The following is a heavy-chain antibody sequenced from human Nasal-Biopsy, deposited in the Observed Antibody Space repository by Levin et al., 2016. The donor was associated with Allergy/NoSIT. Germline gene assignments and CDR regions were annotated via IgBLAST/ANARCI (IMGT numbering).Heavy chain of an antibody. J-gene: IGHJ4*02. D-gene: IGHD3-10*01. CDR2: VFHTGST. Sequence: SETLSLTCNVSGDSMRNYYWSWIRQPPGKGLEWIAYVFHTGSTNYNPSLKNRVTISIDMSMSQFSLKVNSVTAADTAVYYCARDRGGVTSDYWGQGTLVTVSS. V-gene: IGHV4-59*12. CDR1: GDSMRNYY. CDR3: ARDRGGVTSDY.